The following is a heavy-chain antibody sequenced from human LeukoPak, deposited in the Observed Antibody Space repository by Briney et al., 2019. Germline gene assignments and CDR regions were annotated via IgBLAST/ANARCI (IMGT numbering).Heavy chain of an antibody. J-gene: IGHJ3*02. D-gene: IGHD5-18*01. V-gene: IGHV3-48*02. Sequence: GGSLRLSCAASGFTFSTHSMNWVCQAPGKGLEWLSFISHRDGTTYYAGSVRGRFTISRDNAQNSLFLQMNSLRDEDTGVYYCAGDDTGVLPGDAFDMWGQGTMVTVSS. CDR2: ISHRDGTT. CDR3: AGDDTGVLPGDAFDM. CDR1: GFTFSTHS.